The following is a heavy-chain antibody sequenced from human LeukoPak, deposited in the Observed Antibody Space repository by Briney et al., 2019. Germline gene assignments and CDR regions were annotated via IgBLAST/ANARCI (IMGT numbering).Heavy chain of an antibody. CDR2: INQDGSGK. Sequence: GGSLRLSCAASGFTFTTYWMGWVRQAPGEGLEWVANINQDGSGKYYVDSVKGRFTISRDNAKNSLYLQMNSLRAEDAAVYYCARPLKYYYGSETYFWFDPWGQGTLVTVSS. CDR3: ARPLKYYYGSETYFWFDP. J-gene: IGHJ5*02. D-gene: IGHD3-10*01. V-gene: IGHV3-7*01. CDR1: GFTFTTYW.